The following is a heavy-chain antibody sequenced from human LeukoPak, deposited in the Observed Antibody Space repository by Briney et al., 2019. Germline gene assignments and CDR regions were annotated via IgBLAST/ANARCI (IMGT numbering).Heavy chain of an antibody. D-gene: IGHD3-22*01. V-gene: IGHV1-69*13. Sequence: GASVKVSCKASGGTFSSYAISWVRQAPGQGLEWMGGIIPIFGTANYAQKFQGRVTITADESTSTAYMEPSSLRSEDTAVYYCARGWDSSGFPYNYWGQGTLVTVSS. J-gene: IGHJ4*02. CDR2: IIPIFGTA. CDR1: GGTFSSYA. CDR3: ARGWDSSGFPYNY.